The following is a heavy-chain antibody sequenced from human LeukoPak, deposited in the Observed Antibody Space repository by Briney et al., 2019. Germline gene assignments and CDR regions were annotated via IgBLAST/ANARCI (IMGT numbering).Heavy chain of an antibody. CDR2: IGTAGDT. J-gene: IGHJ3*02. V-gene: IGHV3-13*01. D-gene: IGHD4-23*01. Sequence: GGSLRLSCAASGFTFSSYDMHWVRQATGKGLEWVSAIGTAGDTYYPGSVKGRFTISRENAKNSLYLQMNSLRAEDTAVYYCARDDGGNFNDAFDIWGQGTMVAVSS. CDR3: ARDDGGNFNDAFDI. CDR1: GFTFSSYD.